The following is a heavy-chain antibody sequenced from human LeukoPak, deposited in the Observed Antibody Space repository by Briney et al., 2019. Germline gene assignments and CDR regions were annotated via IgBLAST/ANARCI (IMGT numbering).Heavy chain of an antibody. J-gene: IGHJ1*01. Sequence: SVKVSCKASGGTFSSYAISWVRQAPGQGLEWMGRIIPILGIANYAQKFQGRVTITADKSTSTAYMELSSLRSEDTAVYYCASPGGYYDSSGYYLGHFQHWGQGTLVTVSS. D-gene: IGHD3-22*01. CDR1: GGTFSSYA. V-gene: IGHV1-69*04. CDR3: ASPGGYYDSSGYYLGHFQH. CDR2: IIPILGIA.